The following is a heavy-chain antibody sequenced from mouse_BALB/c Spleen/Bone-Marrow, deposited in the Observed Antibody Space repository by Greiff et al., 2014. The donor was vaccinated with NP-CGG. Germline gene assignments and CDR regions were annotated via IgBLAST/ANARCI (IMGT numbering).Heavy chain of an antibody. CDR1: GYTFTSYF. CDR3: SGPAWFAY. D-gene: IGHD3-1*01. Sequence: VQLQQSGPELVKPGASVKMSCKASGYTFTSYFIHWVKQRPGQGLEWIGYIYPYNGGTKYNEKFKGKATLSSDTSSSTAYMELSSVTSADSAVYYCSGPAWFAYWGQGTLVTVS. CDR2: IYPYNGGT. V-gene: IGHV1-14*01. J-gene: IGHJ3*01.